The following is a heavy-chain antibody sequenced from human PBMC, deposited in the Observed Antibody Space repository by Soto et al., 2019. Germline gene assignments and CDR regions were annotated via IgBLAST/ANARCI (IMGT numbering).Heavy chain of an antibody. V-gene: IGHV4-61*01. CDR2: VYHTGRT. Sequence: NLPETRPLPGTCSDGSFKSGSYSGRWVRQTPGKGLEWIGYVYHTGRTSYNPALKSRVSISMDTSKNQFTLNLDSVTAADTAVYFCARDFAYFDSWGQGTLVTVSS. CDR3: ARDFAYFDS. J-gene: IGHJ4*02. D-gene: IGHD3-3*01. CDR1: DGSFKSGSYS.